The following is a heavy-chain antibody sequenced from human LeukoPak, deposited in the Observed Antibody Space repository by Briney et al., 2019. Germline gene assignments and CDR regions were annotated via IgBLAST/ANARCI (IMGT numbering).Heavy chain of an antibody. CDR2: IAADGGVK. V-gene: IGHV3-30*03. D-gene: IGHD6-19*01. CDR1: AFTFSGRG. J-gene: IGHJ4*02. CDR3: AREATWGQWYFDH. Sequence: GGSLRLSCVPSAFTFSGRGMHWVRQAPGKGLEWVAVIAADGGVKRYADSVKGRFTLSRDNSKNTLYLQMNSLSVEDTAVYYCAREATWGQWYFDHWGQGTPVTVSS.